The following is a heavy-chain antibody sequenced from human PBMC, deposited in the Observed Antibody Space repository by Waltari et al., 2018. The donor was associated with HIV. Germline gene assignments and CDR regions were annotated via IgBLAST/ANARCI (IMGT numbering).Heavy chain of an antibody. Sequence: QMQLQQGGAGPLKPSETLSLTRAVQGGSFSGYYWSWIRQPPGKGLEWIGEISPSRSTKYNPSLKSRVTISVDTSKNQFSLRLKSVTAADTAVFYCASRGAPTPVTTDSWGQGTLVIVSS. D-gene: IGHD4-17*01. CDR3: ASRGAPTPVTTDS. CDR2: ISPSRST. J-gene: IGHJ5*01. V-gene: IGHV4-34*01. CDR1: GGSFSGYY.